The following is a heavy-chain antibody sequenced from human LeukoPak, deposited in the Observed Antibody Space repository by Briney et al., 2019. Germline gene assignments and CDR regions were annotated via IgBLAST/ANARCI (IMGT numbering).Heavy chain of an antibody. V-gene: IGHV3-33*01. Sequence: GGSLRLSCAASGFTFSSYGMHWVRQAPGKGLEWAAVIWYDGSNKYYADSVKGRFTISRDNSKNTLYLQMNSLRAEDTAVYYCARATGGAAAADFDPWGQGTLVTVSS. CDR2: IWYDGSNK. J-gene: IGHJ5*02. D-gene: IGHD6-13*01. CDR3: ARATGGAAAADFDP. CDR1: GFTFSSYG.